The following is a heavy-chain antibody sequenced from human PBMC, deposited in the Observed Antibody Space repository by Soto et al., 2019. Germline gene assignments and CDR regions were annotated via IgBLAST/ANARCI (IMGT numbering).Heavy chain of an antibody. J-gene: IGHJ5*02. CDR2: MYYNGNT. Sequence: QLQESGPGLVKPSETLSLTCTVSGGSFTSTNYFWGWIRQPPGKGLAWIGYMYYNGNTFYSPSLKSRVTRSVDTSKRQFSLDLSSVTAADTAMYYCARLQMDESRAAPTPRFHPWGLGAMVTVSS. D-gene: IGHD2-2*03. CDR1: GGSFTSTNYF. V-gene: IGHV4-39*01. CDR3: ARLQMDESRAAPTPRFHP.